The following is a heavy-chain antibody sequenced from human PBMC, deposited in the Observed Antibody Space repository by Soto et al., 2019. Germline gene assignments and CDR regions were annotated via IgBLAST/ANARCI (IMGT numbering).Heavy chain of an antibody. J-gene: IGHJ4*02. CDR2: INHSGST. CDR3: GRGATRDIVVVPVHLYYFDY. Sequence: SETLSLTCAVYGGSFSGYYWSWIRQPPWKGLEWIGEINHSGSTNYNPSLKSRVTISVDTSKNQFSLKLSSVTAADTAVYYCGRGATRDIVVVPVHLYYFDYWGQGTLVTVS. D-gene: IGHD2-2*01. V-gene: IGHV4-34*01. CDR1: GGSFSGYY.